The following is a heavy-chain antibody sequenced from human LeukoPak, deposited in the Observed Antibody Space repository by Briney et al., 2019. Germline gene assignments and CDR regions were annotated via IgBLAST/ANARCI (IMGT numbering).Heavy chain of an antibody. CDR2: IKQDGSEK. CDR1: GFTFSRDW. J-gene: IGHJ4*02. Sequence: TGGSLRLSCAASGFTFSRDWMSWVRQAPGKGLEWVANIKQDGSEKCCVDSVKGRFTISRDNAKNSLYLEMNSLRAEDTAVYYCARDGLPVALNYWGQGTLVTVSS. D-gene: IGHD2-2*01. V-gene: IGHV3-7*01. CDR3: ARDGLPVALNY.